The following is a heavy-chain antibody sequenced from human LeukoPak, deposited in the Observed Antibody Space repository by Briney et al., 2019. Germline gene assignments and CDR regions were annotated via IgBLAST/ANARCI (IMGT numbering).Heavy chain of an antibody. Sequence: GGSLRLSCAGSGFTLSDFYMYWIRQAPGKGLEWVSYISNSGTNTYYADSVKGRFTISRDNAKNSLYLQMHSLRDEDTAVYYCAREYSGIDYWGQGTLVTVSS. J-gene: IGHJ4*02. CDR2: ISNSGTNT. CDR3: AREYSGIDY. V-gene: IGHV3-11*04. CDR1: GFTLSDFY. D-gene: IGHD2-21*01.